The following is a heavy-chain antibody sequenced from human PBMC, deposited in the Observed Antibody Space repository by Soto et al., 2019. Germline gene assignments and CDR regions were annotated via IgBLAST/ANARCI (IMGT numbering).Heavy chain of an antibody. CDR2: IYYSGST. CDR1: GGSISSGGYY. D-gene: IGHD4-17*01. J-gene: IGHJ6*02. CDR3: ARMHTVTTIYYYYYGMDV. V-gene: IGHV4-31*03. Sequence: SETLSLTCTVSGGSISSGGYYWSWIRQHPGKGLEWIGYIYYSGSTYYNPSLKSRVTISVDTSKNQFSLKLSSVTAADTAVYYCARMHTVTTIYYYYYGMDVWGQGTTVTVSS.